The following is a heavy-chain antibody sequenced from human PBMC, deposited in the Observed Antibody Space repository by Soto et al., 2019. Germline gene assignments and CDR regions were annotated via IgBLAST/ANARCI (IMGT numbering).Heavy chain of an antibody. J-gene: IGHJ4*02. D-gene: IGHD2-21*02. V-gene: IGHV3-33*01. Sequence: QVQLVESGGGVVQPGRSLRLSCAASGFTFSSFGMHWVRQAPGKGLEWVAVIWYDGSNKNYADSVKGRFTISRDNSKNTLYPQMNSLRAEDTAVYYCARDRDYYFDYWGPGTLVTVSS. CDR2: IWYDGSNK. CDR1: GFTFSSFG. CDR3: ARDRDYYFDY.